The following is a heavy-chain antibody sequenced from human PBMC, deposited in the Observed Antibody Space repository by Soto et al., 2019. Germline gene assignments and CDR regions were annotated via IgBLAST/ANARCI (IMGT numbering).Heavy chain of an antibody. V-gene: IGHV1-2*02. D-gene: IGHD1-7*01. CDR3: ARKLELRGSYYYYYDMDV. CDR2: INPNSGGT. Sequence: ASVKVSCKASGYTFTDYYMRWVRQAPGQGLEWMGWINPNSGGTNYAQKFQGRVTMTRDTSISTAYMELSRLSADDTAVYYCARKLELRGSYYYYYDMDVWGQGTTVTVSS. CDR1: GYTFTDYY. J-gene: IGHJ6*02.